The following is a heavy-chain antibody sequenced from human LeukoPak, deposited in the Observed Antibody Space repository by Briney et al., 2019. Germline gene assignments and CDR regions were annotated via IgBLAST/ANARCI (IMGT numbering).Heavy chain of an antibody. D-gene: IGHD2-2*01. Sequence: ASVKVSCKASGYTFTSYDINWVRQAPGQGLEWMGWMNPNSGNTGYAQKFQGRVTMTRNTSISTAYMELSSLRSEDTAVYYCAREGSRVPAANSDYWGQGTLVTVSS. CDR1: GYTFTSYD. CDR2: MNPNSGNT. J-gene: IGHJ4*02. V-gene: IGHV1-8*01. CDR3: AREGSRVPAANSDY.